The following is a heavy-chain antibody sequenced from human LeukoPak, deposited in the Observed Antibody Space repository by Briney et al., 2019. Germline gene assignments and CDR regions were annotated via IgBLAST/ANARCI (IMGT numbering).Heavy chain of an antibody. V-gene: IGHV1-69*13. CDR1: GGTFSSYA. CDR2: IIPIFGTA. CDR3: ARVRRGYYDSSGYFDY. J-gene: IGHJ4*02. D-gene: IGHD3-22*01. Sequence: SAKVSCKASGGTFSSYAISWVRQAPGQGLEWMGGIIPIFGTANYAQKFQGRVTITADESTSTAYMELSSLRSEDTAVYYCARVRRGYYDSSGYFDYWGQGTPVTVSS.